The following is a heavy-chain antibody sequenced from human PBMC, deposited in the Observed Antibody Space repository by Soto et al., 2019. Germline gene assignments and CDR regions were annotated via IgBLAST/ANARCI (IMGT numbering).Heavy chain of an antibody. D-gene: IGHD3-3*01. J-gene: IGHJ4*02. CDR3: ARGRLGFLEANYFDY. Sequence: QVQLVQSGAEVKKPGSSVKVSCKASGGTFSSYAISWVRQAPGQGLEWMGGIIPICGTANYAQKFQGRVTITADESRSTAYVELSSLRSEDTAVYYCARGRLGFLEANYFDYWGRGSLVTVSS. CDR1: GGTFSSYA. CDR2: IIPICGTA. V-gene: IGHV1-69*01.